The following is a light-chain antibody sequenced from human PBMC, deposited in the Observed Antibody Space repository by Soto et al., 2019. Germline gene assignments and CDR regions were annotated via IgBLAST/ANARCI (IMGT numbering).Light chain of an antibody. J-gene: IGKJ3*01. Sequence: EVVLTQSPDTLSLSPGERATLSCRASQSVSSFLAWYQQKPGQAPRLLIYDASNRATGIPARFSGSGSGTEFTLTISSLEPEDFAVYYCQHRSSWPGAFGPGTKVDIK. CDR2: DAS. CDR3: QHRSSWPGA. CDR1: QSVSSF. V-gene: IGKV3-11*01.